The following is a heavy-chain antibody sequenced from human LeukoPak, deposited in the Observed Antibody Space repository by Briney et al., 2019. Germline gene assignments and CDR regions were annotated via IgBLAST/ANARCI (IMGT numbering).Heavy chain of an antibody. Sequence: GGSLRLSCTASGFTFGDYAMSWFRQAPGKGLEWVGFIRSKVFGGTTEYAASVKGRFTISRDDSRSIAYLQMSTLKTEDTAVYYCSRLYSYYYVGSGYLNFDYWGQGALVTVSS. D-gene: IGHD3-22*01. J-gene: IGHJ4*02. V-gene: IGHV3-49*03. CDR3: SRLYSYYYVGSGYLNFDY. CDR2: IRSKVFGGTT. CDR1: GFTFGDYA.